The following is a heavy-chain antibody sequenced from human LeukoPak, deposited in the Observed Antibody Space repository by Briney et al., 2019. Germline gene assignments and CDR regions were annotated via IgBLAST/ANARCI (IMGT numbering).Heavy chain of an antibody. D-gene: IGHD2-2*01. V-gene: IGHV4-59*01. CDR3: ARVSYCSSTSCPHYFDY. Sequence: SETLSLTCTVSGGSISSYYWSWIRQPPGKGLEWIGYIYYSGSTNYNPSLKSRVTISVDTSKNQLSLKLSSVTAADTAVYYCARVSYCSSTSCPHYFDYWGQGTLVTVSS. CDR1: GGSISSYY. CDR2: IYYSGST. J-gene: IGHJ4*02.